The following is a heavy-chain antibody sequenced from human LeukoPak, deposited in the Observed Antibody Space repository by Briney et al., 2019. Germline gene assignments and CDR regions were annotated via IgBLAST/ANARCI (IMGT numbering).Heavy chain of an antibody. CDR1: GFTFSSYS. CDR3: ARDRGYAIDQ. D-gene: IGHD2-2*01. Sequence: GGSLRLSCAASGFTFSSYSMNWVRQAPGKGLEWVSSISSSSSYIYYADSVKGRLTISRDNAKNTLYLQMNSLRAEDTAVYYCARDRGYAIDQWGQGTLVTVST. CDR2: ISSSSSYI. J-gene: IGHJ4*02. V-gene: IGHV3-21*01.